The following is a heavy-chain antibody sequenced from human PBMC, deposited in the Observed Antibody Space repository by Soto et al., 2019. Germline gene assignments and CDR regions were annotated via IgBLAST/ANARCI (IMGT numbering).Heavy chain of an antibody. J-gene: IGHJ6*02. V-gene: IGHV4-30-4*01. CDR3: ARAEDGYCSGGSCYQYYYGMDV. Sequence: SETLSLTCTVSGGSISSGYYYWSWIRQPPGKGLEWIGYIYYSGSTYYNPSLKSRVTISVDTSKNQFSLKLSSVTAADTAVYYCARAEDGYCSGGSCYQYYYGMDVWGQGTTVTVSS. CDR2: IYYSGST. CDR1: GGSISSGYYY. D-gene: IGHD2-15*01.